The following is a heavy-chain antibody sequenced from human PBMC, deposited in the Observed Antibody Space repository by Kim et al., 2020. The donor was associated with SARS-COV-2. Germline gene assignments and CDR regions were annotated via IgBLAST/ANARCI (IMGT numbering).Heavy chain of an antibody. V-gene: IGHV3-30*01. D-gene: IGHD5-18*01. Sequence: YYADSVKGRFTISRDNSKNTLYLQMNSLRAEDTAVYYCARGETAMAHFDYWGQGTLVTVSS. J-gene: IGHJ4*02. CDR3: ARGETAMAHFDY.